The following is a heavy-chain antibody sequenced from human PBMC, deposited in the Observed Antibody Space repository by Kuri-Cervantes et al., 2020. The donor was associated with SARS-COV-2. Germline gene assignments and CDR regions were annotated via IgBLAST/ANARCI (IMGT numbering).Heavy chain of an antibody. D-gene: IGHD6-13*01. V-gene: IGHV1-2*02. CDR3: ARSPPYIAAAGTGMKD. Sequence: ASVKVSCKASGYTFTGYYMHWVRQAPGQGLEWMGWINPNSGGTKYAQKFQGRVTMTRDTSISTAYMELSRLRSDDTAVYYCARSPPYIAAAGTGMKDWGQGTLVTVSS. J-gene: IGHJ4*02. CDR1: GYTFTGYY. CDR2: INPNSGGT.